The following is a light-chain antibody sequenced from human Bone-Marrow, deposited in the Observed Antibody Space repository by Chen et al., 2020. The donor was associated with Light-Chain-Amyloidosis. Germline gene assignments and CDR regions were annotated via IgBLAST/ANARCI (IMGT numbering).Light chain of an antibody. CDR3: QQTYSDSAYT. V-gene: IGKV1-39*01. J-gene: IGKJ2*01. CDR2: AAS. CDR1: HSVDKY. Sequence: DIQMTQSPPSLSASIGDTVTITCRASHSVDKYLNWYQQKAGKPPTLLIYAASSLQSGVPPRFRGSGAGTDFSLTFSNLLPDDFATYYCQQTYSDSAYTFGQGTNLQI.